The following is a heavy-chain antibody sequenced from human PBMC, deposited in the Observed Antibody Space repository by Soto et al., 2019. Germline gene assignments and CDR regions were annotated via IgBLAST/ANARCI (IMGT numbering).Heavy chain of an antibody. D-gene: IGHD3-3*01. J-gene: IGHJ6*02. CDR3: AKRLWSRSNSVRKSMNA. V-gene: IGHV3-23*01. CDR1: GFSFSNYA. CDR2: ISASGGST. Sequence: EVQLLESGGGLVQPGGSLRLSCAASGFSFSNYAVTWVRQAPGKGLEWVSAISASGGSTYYADSVKGRFTISRDNSNNTVQLEMNSLRAEDSAVYYCAKRLWSRSNSVRKSMNAWGHGTTGTVSS.